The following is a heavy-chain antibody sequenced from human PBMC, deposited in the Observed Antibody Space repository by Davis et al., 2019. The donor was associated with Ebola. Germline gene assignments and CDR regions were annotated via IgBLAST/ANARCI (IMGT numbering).Heavy chain of an antibody. J-gene: IGHJ6*04. CDR1: GYTFTSYG. Sequence: AASVKVSCKASGYTFTSYGISWVRQAPGQGLEWMGWINPHNGNTNYAQNVQGRVTMTTDTSTSTAYMEVGSLRSDDTAVYYCARSGLSFGVVKYHYGMDAWGKGTTVTVSS. V-gene: IGHV1-18*01. CDR2: INPHNGNT. D-gene: IGHD3-3*01. CDR3: ARSGLSFGVVKYHYGMDA.